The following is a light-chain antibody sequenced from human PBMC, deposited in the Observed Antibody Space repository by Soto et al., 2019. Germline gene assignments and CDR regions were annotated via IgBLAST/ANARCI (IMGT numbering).Light chain of an antibody. CDR3: HQYDTSPPT. Sequence: EIVLTQSPGTLSLSPGERATLSCRASQSVSSSYLAWYQQKPGQAPRLLIYGASSRSTGLPDRFSGSGSGTDVTLTISRLEPEDFAVYYCHQYDTSPPTFGQGTKVEIQ. CDR1: QSVSSSY. J-gene: IGKJ1*01. V-gene: IGKV3-20*01. CDR2: GAS.